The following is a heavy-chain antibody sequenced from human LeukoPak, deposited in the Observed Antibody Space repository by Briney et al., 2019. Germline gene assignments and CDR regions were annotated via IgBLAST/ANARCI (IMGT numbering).Heavy chain of an antibody. CDR3: AREDYGGNLVLDY. Sequence: ASVEVSCKASGGTFSSYAISWVRQAPGQGLEWMGRIIPILGIANYAQKFQGRVTITADKSTSTAYMELSSLRSEDTAVYYCAREDYGGNLVLDYWGQGTLVTVSS. CDR1: GGTFSSYA. V-gene: IGHV1-69*04. CDR2: IIPILGIA. D-gene: IGHD4-23*01. J-gene: IGHJ4*02.